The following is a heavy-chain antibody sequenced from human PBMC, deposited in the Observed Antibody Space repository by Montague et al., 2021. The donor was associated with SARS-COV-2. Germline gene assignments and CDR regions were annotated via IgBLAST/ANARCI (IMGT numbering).Heavy chain of an antibody. CDR1: GGSLNKHC. CDR3: ARSISSSGARDN. V-gene: IGHV4-59*11. D-gene: IGHD3-22*01. J-gene: IGHJ4*02. CDR2: IFYKGNT. Sequence: SETLSLTCTVSGGSLNKHCYSWIRKAPGKELEWLGNIFYKGNTNXNVXLWGRVSMSLDTPQNQFSLRLTSLTAADTAVYYCARSISSSGARDNWGQGILVTVS.